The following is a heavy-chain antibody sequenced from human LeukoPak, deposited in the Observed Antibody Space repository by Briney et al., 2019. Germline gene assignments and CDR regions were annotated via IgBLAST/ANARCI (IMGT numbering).Heavy chain of an antibody. CDR3: ARQGESVSSRLDS. CDR2: IYYSGFT. Sequence: SETLSLTCTVSGGSINGNSYFWGWIRQPPGNGLEWIGSIYYSGFTYYNPSLKSRVTISVDTSKSQFSLKLSSVTAADTAVYYCARQGESVSSRLDSWGQGILVTDSS. V-gene: IGHV4-39*01. J-gene: IGHJ5*01. D-gene: IGHD3-10*01. CDR1: GGSINGNSYF.